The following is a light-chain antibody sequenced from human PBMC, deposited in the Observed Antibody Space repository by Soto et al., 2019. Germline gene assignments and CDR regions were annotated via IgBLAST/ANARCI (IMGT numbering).Light chain of an antibody. CDR2: GAS. CDR1: QSVSSSY. CDR3: QQYNNWPPWT. Sequence: EIVLTQSPGNLSLSPGARATLSCRASQSVSSSYLAWYQQKPGQAPRLLIYGASSRATGIPDRFSGSGSGTEFTLTISSLQSEDFAVYYCQQYNNWPPWTFGQGTKV. J-gene: IGKJ1*01. V-gene: IGKV3-20*01.